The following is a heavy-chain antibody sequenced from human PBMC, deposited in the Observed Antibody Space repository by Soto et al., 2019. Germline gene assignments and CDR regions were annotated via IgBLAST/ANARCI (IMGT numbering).Heavy chain of an antibody. CDR2: ISSSSSYI. CDR3: ARDLVYKLFRAFDI. CDR1: GFTFSSYS. Sequence: GALRLSCAASGFTFSSYSMNWVRQAPGKGLEWVSSISSSSSYIYYADSVKGRFTISRDNAKNSLYLQMNSLRAEDTAVYYCARDLVYKLFRAFDIWGQGTMVTVSS. J-gene: IGHJ3*02. D-gene: IGHD2-21*01. V-gene: IGHV3-21*01.